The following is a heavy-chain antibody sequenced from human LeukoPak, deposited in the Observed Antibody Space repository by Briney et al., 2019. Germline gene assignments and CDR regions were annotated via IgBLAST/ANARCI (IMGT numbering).Heavy chain of an antibody. Sequence: PGGSLRLSCTASGSTFSDYYMDWVRQAPGKGLEWVGRIRNKADSYTTEYAASVKGRFTISRDDSKNSLYLQINSLKTEDTAVYYCARRASGGWCFDYWGQGTLVTVSS. CDR1: GSTFSDYY. CDR2: IRNKADSYTT. J-gene: IGHJ4*02. CDR3: ARRASGGWCFDY. V-gene: IGHV3-72*01. D-gene: IGHD6-19*01.